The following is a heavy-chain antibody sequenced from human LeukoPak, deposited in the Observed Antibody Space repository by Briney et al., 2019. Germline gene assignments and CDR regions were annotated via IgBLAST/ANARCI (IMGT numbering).Heavy chain of an antibody. Sequence: SETLSLTCTVSGGSISSYYWHWIRQPPGKGLEWIGYISYSGSTNYNPSLMSRVTISVDTSKNQFSLQLSSVTAADTAVYYCARGGSGSYYKRLDRVAFDIWGQGTMVTVSS. CDR1: GGSISSYY. D-gene: IGHD3-10*01. CDR3: ARGGSGSYYKRLDRVAFDI. J-gene: IGHJ3*02. V-gene: IGHV4-59*01. CDR2: ISYSGST.